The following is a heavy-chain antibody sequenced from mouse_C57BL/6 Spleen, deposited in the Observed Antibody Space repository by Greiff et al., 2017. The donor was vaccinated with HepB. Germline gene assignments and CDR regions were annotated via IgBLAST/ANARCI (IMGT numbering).Heavy chain of an antibody. V-gene: IGHV1-82*01. CDR3: AREPDYYGTSYWYFDV. Sequence: VKLVESGPELVKPGASVKISCKASGYAFSSSWMNWVKQRPGKGLEWIGRIYPGDGDTNYNGKFKGKATLTADKSSSTAYMQLSSLTSEDSAVYFCAREPDYYGTSYWYFDVWGTGTTVTVSS. D-gene: IGHD1-1*01. J-gene: IGHJ1*03. CDR1: GYAFSSSW. CDR2: IYPGDGDT.